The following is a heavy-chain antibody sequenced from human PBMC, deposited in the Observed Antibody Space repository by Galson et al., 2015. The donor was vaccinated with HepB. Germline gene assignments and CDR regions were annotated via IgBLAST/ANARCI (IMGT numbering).Heavy chain of an antibody. V-gene: IGHV2-5*02. D-gene: IGHD6-19*01. Sequence: PALVKPTQTLTLTCTFSGFSLSTSGVAVGWIRQPPGKALEWLALIYWDDDKRYSPSLKSRLTVTKDTSKNQVVLTMTTMDLVDTATYYCAHSAGLGRSDAFDVWGQGTMVTVSS. CDR2: IYWDDDK. J-gene: IGHJ3*01. CDR1: GFSLSTSGVA. CDR3: AHSAGLGRSDAFDV.